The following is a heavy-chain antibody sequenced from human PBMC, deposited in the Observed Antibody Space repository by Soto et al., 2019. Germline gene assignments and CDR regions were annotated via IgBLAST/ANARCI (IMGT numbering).Heavy chain of an antibody. Sequence: AAVKVSCKASGYTFTSYGISWVRQAPGQGLEWMGWISAYNANTNYAQKLQGRVTMTTDTSTSTAYMELRSLRSDDTAVYYCARDLASGIAKKYYYYYYYGMDVWGQGTTVTVSS. CDR3: ARDLASGIAKKYYYYYYYGMDV. D-gene: IGHD3-10*01. CDR2: ISAYNANT. CDR1: GYTFTSYG. V-gene: IGHV1-18*04. J-gene: IGHJ6*02.